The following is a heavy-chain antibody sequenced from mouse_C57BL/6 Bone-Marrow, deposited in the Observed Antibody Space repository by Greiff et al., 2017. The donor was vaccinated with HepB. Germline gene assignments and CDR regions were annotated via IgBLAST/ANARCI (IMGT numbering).Heavy chain of an antibody. CDR1: GYTFTNYW. CDR3: ARGGYLPYWYFDV. V-gene: IGHV1-63*01. Sequence: QVQLQQSGAELVRPGTSVKMSCKASGYTFTNYWIGWAKQRPGHGLEWIGDIYPGGGYTNYNEKFKGKATLTADKSSSTAYMQFSSLTSEDSAIYYCARGGYLPYWYFDVWGTGTTVTVSS. J-gene: IGHJ1*03. D-gene: IGHD2-2*01. CDR2: IYPGGGYT.